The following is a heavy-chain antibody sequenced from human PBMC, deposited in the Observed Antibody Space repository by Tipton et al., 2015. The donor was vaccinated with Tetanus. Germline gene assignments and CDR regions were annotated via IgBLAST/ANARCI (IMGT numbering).Heavy chain of an antibody. CDR1: GFTFSTYG. CDR2: IKEDGNEQ. Sequence: VQLVQSGGGLVQPGGSLRLSCAASGFTFSTYGMTWVRQAPGKGLEWVANIKEDGNEQYYVDSVKGRLTISRDNAKNSLFLQMDGLRGDDTAVYYCAREGQWLGSDAFDVWGRGTMVTVSS. J-gene: IGHJ3*01. D-gene: IGHD6-19*01. CDR3: AREGQWLGSDAFDV. V-gene: IGHV3-7*01.